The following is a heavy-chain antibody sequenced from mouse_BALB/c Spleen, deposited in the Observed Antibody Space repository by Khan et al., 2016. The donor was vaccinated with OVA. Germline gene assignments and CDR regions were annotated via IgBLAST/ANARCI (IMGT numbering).Heavy chain of an antibody. J-gene: IGHJ3*01. CDR3: ASHRSSSAWLAY. CDR2: INPSTGYT. D-gene: IGHD1-1*01. CDR1: GYTFTSYW. Sequence: QIQLVQSGAELAKPGASVKMSCKASGYTFTSYWMHWVKQRPGQGLEWIGYINPSTGYTEYNQRFKDKATLTADKSSSTAYMQLSSLTSEESAVYYCASHRSSSAWLAYWGQGTLVTVSA. V-gene: IGHV1-7*01.